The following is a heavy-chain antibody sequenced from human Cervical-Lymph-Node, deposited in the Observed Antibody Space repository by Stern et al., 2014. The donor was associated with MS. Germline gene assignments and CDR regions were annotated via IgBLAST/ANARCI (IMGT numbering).Heavy chain of an antibody. J-gene: IGHJ4*02. D-gene: IGHD2-15*01. CDR1: GGSISSGSYY. CDR2: IYTSGST. CDR3: ARVQQWWGFDY. V-gene: IGHV4-61*02. Sequence: QVQLQESGPGLVKPSQTLSLTCTVSGGSISSGSYYWSWIRQPAGKGLGWIGRIYTSGSTNYNPSLKRRATISVERSKHHFYLKMISVTAADTAVYYCARVQQWWGFDYWGQGTLVTVSS.